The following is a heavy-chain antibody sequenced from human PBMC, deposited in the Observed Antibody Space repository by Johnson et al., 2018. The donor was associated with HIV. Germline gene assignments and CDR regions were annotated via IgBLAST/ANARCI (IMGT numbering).Heavy chain of an antibody. J-gene: IGHJ3*02. CDR2: ISYDGSNK. Sequence: QVQLVESGGGVVQPGRSLRLSCAASGFTFSTYGMHWVRRAPGKGLEWVAVISYDGSNKYYADSVKGRFSISRDNSKNTLYLQMNSLKTEDTAVYYCTRRYAEIAVADWAFDIWGQGTMVTVSP. V-gene: IGHV3-30*03. D-gene: IGHD6-13*01. CDR3: TRRYAEIAVADWAFDI. CDR1: GFTFSTYG.